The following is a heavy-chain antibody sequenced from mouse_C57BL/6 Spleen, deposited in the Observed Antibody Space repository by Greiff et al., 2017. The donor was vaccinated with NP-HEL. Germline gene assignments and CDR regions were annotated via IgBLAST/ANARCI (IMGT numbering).Heavy chain of an antibody. CDR1: GFSLTSYA. V-gene: IGHV2-9-1*01. Sequence: QVQLQQSGPGLVAPSQSLSITCTVSGFSLTSYAISWVRQPPGKGLEWLGVIWTGGGPNYNSALQSRLSIRKDNSKCQVCIKMNRLQTDDTARYYCARKKGYDDDDAMDYWGQGTSVTVSA. CDR3: ARKKGYDDDDAMDY. J-gene: IGHJ4*01. D-gene: IGHD2-4*01. CDR2: IWTGGGP.